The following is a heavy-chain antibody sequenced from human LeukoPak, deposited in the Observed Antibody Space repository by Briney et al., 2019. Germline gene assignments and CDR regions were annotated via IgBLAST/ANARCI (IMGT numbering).Heavy chain of an antibody. D-gene: IGHD6-19*01. CDR2: IYYSGST. J-gene: IGHJ4*02. Sequence: PSETLSLTCTVSGGSISSYFWSWIRQPPGKKLEWIGYIYYSGSTNYNPSLKSRVTISVDTSKNQFSLKLSSVTAADTAVYYCARHSIVGQWLVPFDYWGQGTLVTVSS. CDR1: GGSISSYF. CDR3: ARHSIVGQWLVPFDY. V-gene: IGHV4-59*08.